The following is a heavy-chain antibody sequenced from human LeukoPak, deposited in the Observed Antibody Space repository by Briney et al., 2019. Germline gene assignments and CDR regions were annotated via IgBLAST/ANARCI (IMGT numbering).Heavy chain of an antibody. CDR3: VIVGVGYCSSISCWGPYYFGY. D-gene: IGHD2-2*01. CDR2: INPNSGGT. J-gene: IGHJ4*02. Sequence: GASVKVSCKASGYAFTVYYMHWVRQAPGQGLEWMGWINPNSGGTNYAQKFQGRVTMTRDTSISTAYMELSRLRSDDTAAYCRVIVGVGYCSSISCWGPYYFGYWGQGTLVTVSS. V-gene: IGHV1-2*02. CDR1: GYAFTVYY.